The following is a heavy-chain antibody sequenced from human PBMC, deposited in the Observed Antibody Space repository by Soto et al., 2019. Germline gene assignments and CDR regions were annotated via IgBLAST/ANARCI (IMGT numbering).Heavy chain of an antibody. D-gene: IGHD2-15*01. J-gene: IGHJ4*02. CDR3: ARVVSGCSGGSCYSSYDY. CDR1: GGSISSYY. V-gene: IGHV4-59*01. CDR2: IYYSGST. Sequence: SETLSLTCTVSGGSISSYYWSWIRQHPGKGLEWIGYIYYSGSTNYNPSLKSRVTISVDTSKNQFSLKLSSVTAADTAVYYCARVVSGCSGGSCYSSYDYWGQGTLVTVSS.